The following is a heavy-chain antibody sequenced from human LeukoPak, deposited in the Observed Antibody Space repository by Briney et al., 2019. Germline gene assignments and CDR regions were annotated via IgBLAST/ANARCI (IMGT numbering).Heavy chain of an antibody. CDR2: IIPIFGTA. V-gene: IGHV1-69*06. Sequence: SVKVSCKASGGTFSSYAISWVRQAPGQGLEWMGGIIPIFGTANYAQKFQGRVTITADKSTSTAYMELSSLRSEDTAVYYCASTYCSSTSCALGFDYWGQGTLVTVSS. J-gene: IGHJ4*02. D-gene: IGHD2-2*01. CDR1: GGTFSSYA. CDR3: ASTYCSSTSCALGFDY.